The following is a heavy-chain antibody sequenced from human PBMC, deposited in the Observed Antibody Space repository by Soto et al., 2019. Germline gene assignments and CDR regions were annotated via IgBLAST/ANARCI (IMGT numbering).Heavy chain of an antibody. CDR1: GGSISSGGYS. V-gene: IGHV4-30-2*01. CDR3: ARGIYDSSGYKYNWFDP. CDR2: IYHSGST. Sequence: SETLSLTCAVSGGSISSGGYSWSWIRQPPGKGLEWIGYIYHSGSTYYNPSLKSRVTISVDRSKNQFSLKLSSVTAADTAVYYCARGIYDSSGYKYNWFDPWGQGTLVTVSS. J-gene: IGHJ5*02. D-gene: IGHD3-22*01.